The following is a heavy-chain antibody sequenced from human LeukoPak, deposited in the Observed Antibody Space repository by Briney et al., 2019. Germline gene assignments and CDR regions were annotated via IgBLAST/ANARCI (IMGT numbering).Heavy chain of an antibody. Sequence: SETLSFTCTVSGYSISSGYYWGWIRQPPGKGLEWIGSIYHSGSTYYNPSLKSRVTISVDTSKNQFPLKLSSVTAADTAVYYCARGGGITMIVVVSHFDYWGQGTLVTVSS. V-gene: IGHV4-38-2*02. CDR3: ARGGGITMIVVVSHFDY. CDR1: GYSISSGYY. D-gene: IGHD3-22*01. J-gene: IGHJ4*02. CDR2: IYHSGST.